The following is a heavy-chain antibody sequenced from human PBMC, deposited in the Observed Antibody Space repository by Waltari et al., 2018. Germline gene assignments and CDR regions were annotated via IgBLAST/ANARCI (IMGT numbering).Heavy chain of an antibody. CDR3: ARVDGNYDLWSGYYDPPAIDY. D-gene: IGHD3-3*01. J-gene: IGHJ4*02. CDR1: GYTFTRYA. V-gene: IGHV7-4-1*02. Sequence: QVQLVQSGSELTKPGASVKVSCKASGYTFTRYAVNWVRQAPGQGLEWMGWINTNTGNPTYAQGVTGRFVFSLDTSVSTAYLQISSLKAEDTAVYYCARVDGNYDLWSGYYDPPAIDYWGQGTLVTVSS. CDR2: INTNTGNP.